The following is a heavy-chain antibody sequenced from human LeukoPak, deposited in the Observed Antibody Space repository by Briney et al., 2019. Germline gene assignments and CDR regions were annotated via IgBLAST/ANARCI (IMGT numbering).Heavy chain of an antibody. V-gene: IGHV3-30*03. CDR2: ISNDGSRK. J-gene: IGHJ4*02. CDR3: ARDRAWNYFDY. Sequence: RGSLRLSCAPSGFTFSRHGMHWVRQAPGKGLEWVAIISNDGSRKYYAHSVEGRFTISRDNSKNTLYLQMDSLRAEDTAVYYCARDRAWNYFDYWGQGTLVTVSS. CDR1: GFTFSRHG. D-gene: IGHD3-3*01.